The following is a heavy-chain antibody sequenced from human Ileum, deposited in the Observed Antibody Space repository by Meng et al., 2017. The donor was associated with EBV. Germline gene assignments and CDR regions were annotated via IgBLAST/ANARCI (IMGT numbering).Heavy chain of an antibody. V-gene: IGHV1-3*01. J-gene: IGHJ4*02. CDR3: ARGHQTYHDY. D-gene: IGHD2-2*01. CDR1: GYIFTSSA. CDR2: VHAGNGDT. Sequence: QFRLGHSRNEVKSPGAAVKDSCNASGYIFTSSAKHWVRQAPGQRLEWMGWVHAGNGDTKYSQNFQDRLTIARDTSANTAYMDLSSLRSEDTAVYYCARGHQTYHDYWGQGTLVTVSS.